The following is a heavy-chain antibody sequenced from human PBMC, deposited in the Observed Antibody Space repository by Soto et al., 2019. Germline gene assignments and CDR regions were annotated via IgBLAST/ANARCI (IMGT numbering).Heavy chain of an antibody. CDR2: ISAYNGNT. CDR1: GGTFSSYA. D-gene: IGHD1-7*01. J-gene: IGHJ4*02. V-gene: IGHV1-18*01. CDR3: ARDTFAGTWLN. Sequence: ASVKVSCKASGGTFSSYAISWVRQAPGQGLEWMGWISAYNGNTNYAQKLQGRVTMTTDTSTSTAYMELRSLRSDDTAVYYCARDTFAGTWLNWGQGTLVTVSS.